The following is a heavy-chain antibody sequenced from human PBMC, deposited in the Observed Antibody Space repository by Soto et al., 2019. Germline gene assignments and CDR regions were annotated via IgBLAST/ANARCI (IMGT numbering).Heavy chain of an antibody. CDR2: ISGSGGST. D-gene: IGHD3-22*01. V-gene: IGHV3-23*01. J-gene: IGHJ6*02. CDR3: AKDKGSGSYAYYNYGMDV. CDR1: GFTFSHYA. Sequence: HPGGSLRLSCAASGFTFSHYAMSWVRQAPGKGLEWVSSISGSGGSTYYATTVKGRFTISRDNSKNTLYLQMNALRAEDTAVYYCAKDKGSGSYAYYNYGMDVWGPGTTVTVSS.